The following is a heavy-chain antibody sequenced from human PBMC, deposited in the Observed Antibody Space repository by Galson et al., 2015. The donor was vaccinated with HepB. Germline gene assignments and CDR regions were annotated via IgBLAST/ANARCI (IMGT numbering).Heavy chain of an antibody. D-gene: IGHD2-2*02. Sequence: SLRLSCAASGFTFSRYTMNWVRQAPGNGLEWVSSISLSNSYIYYADSVKGRFSISRDNANNSLYLQMNTLRAEDTAVYYCAGAASAIYPGQKTPFDFWGQGTMVTVSS. J-gene: IGHJ3*01. CDR2: ISLSNSYI. CDR3: AGAASAIYPGQKTPFDF. V-gene: IGHV3-21*06. CDR1: GFTFSRYT.